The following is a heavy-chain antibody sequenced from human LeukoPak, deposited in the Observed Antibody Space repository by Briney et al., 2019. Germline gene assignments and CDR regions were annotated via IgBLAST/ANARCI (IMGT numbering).Heavy chain of an antibody. Sequence: PSQTLSLTCTVSGGSISSGGYYWSWIRQPPGKGLEWIGYIYYSGSTNYNPSLKSRVTISVDTSKNQFSLKLSSVTAADTAAYYCARVAAVAEYFDYWGQGTLVTVSS. CDR2: IYYSGST. CDR1: GGSISSGGYY. V-gene: IGHV4-61*08. J-gene: IGHJ4*02. CDR3: ARVAAVAEYFDY. D-gene: IGHD6-19*01.